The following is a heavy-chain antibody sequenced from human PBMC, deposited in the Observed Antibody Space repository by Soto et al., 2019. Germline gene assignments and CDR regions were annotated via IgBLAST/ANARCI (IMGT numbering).Heavy chain of an antibody. J-gene: IGHJ4*01. D-gene: IGHD1-26*01. CDR3: ARLLTY. Sequence: TVSGVSRPSTSFYWGWIRQTAGKGLQWVGSVDSSGSTYYNPSLKSRVTICVDRSKDPFFLKLTSVTAADTAVYYCARLLTYWGHGILVTVSS. CDR1: GVSRPSTSFY. V-gene: IGHV4-39*01. CDR2: VDSSGST.